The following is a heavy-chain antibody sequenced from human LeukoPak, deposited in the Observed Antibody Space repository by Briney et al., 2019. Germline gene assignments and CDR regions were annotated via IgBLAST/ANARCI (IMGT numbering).Heavy chain of an antibody. CDR3: ASPTVVVPAATPYWYFDL. CDR1: GFTFSSYS. D-gene: IGHD2-2*01. Sequence: GGSLRLSCAASGFTFSSYSMNWVRQAPGKGLEWVSYISSSSSTIYYADSVKGRFTISRDNAKNSLYLQMNSLRAEDTAVYYCASPTVVVPAATPYWYFDLWGRGTLVTVSS. J-gene: IGHJ2*01. CDR2: ISSSSSTI. V-gene: IGHV3-48*04.